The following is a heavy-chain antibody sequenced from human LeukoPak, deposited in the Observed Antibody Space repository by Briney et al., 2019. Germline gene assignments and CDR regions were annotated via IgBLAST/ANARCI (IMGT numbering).Heavy chain of an antibody. CDR2: IGGSGGST. CDR3: AKDPLERRAYYFDY. V-gene: IGHV3-23*01. D-gene: IGHD1-1*01. J-gene: IGHJ4*02. Sequence: GGSLRLSCAASGFTFSSYAMSWVRQAPGKGLEWVSAIGGSGGSTYYADSVKGRFTISRDNSKNTLYLQMNSLRAEDTAVYYCAKDPLERRAYYFDYWGQGTLVTVSS. CDR1: GFTFSSYA.